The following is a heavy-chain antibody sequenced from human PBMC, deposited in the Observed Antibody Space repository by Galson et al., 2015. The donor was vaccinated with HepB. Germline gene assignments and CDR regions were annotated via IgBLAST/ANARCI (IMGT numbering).Heavy chain of an antibody. CDR3: ARAGDCSSTSCYYYYGMDV. D-gene: IGHD2-2*01. CDR2: IYSGGST. CDR1: GFTVSSNY. V-gene: IGHV3-66*01. J-gene: IGHJ6*02. Sequence: SLRLSCAASGFTVSSNYMSWVRQAPGKGLEWVSVIYSGGSTYYADSVKGRFTISRGNSKNTLYLQMNSLRAEDTAVYYCARAGDCSSTSCYYYYGMDVWGQGTTVTVSS.